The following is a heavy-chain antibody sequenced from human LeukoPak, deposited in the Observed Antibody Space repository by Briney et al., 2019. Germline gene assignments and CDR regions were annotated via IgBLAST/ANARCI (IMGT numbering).Heavy chain of an antibody. D-gene: IGHD1-20*01. CDR1: GFTFSSYA. V-gene: IGHV3-23*01. J-gene: IGHJ4*02. CDR3: ARHRITGRAFDY. Sequence: PGGSLGLSCAASGFTFSSYAMSWVRQAPGKGLEWVSAISGSANTYYTDSVKGRFTISRDNSKNTLYLQMNSLRAEDTAVYYCARHRITGRAFDYWGQGTLVTVSS. CDR2: ISGSANT.